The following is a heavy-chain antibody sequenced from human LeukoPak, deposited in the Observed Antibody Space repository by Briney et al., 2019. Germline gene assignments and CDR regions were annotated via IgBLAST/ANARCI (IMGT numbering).Heavy chain of an antibody. D-gene: IGHD3/OR15-3a*01. CDR3: AKEAPTDYAFDI. CDR1: GGSISSSSYY. V-gene: IGHV4-39*07. J-gene: IGHJ3*02. Sequence: SETLSLTCTVSGGSISSSSYYWGWIRQPPGKGLEWIGNIYYSGSTYYNPSLKSRVTISVDTSKKQLSLRLSSVTAADTAVYYCAKEAPTDYAFDIWGQGTMVTVS. CDR2: IYYSGST.